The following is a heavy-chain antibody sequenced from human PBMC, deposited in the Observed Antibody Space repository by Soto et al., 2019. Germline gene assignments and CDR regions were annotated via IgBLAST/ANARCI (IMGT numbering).Heavy chain of an antibody. J-gene: IGHJ6*02. Sequence: QVQLVQSGAEVKKPGSSMKVSCKASGGTFSSYAISWVRQAPGQGLEWMGGIIPIFGTANYAQKFQGRVTITADESTSTAYMELSSLRSEDTAVYYCARGSPISITVIPLYYYYGMDVWGQGTTVTVSS. CDR1: GGTFSSYA. CDR3: ARGSPISITVIPLYYYYGMDV. D-gene: IGHD4-17*01. CDR2: IIPIFGTA. V-gene: IGHV1-69*01.